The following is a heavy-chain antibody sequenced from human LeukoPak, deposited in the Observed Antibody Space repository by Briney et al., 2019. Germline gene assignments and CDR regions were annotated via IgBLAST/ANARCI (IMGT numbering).Heavy chain of an antibody. CDR3: APTVGATGAFDI. V-gene: IGHV1-18*01. D-gene: IGHD1-26*01. CDR2: ISAYTGST. CDR1: GYTFINYG. Sequence: ASVKVSCKASGYTFINYGLTWVRQAPGQGFESMGWISAYTGSTNYVQKLQGRITMPTDPSTSTAYMDLRSLRSDDTAAYYCAPTVGATGAFDIWGQGTMVIVSS. J-gene: IGHJ3*02.